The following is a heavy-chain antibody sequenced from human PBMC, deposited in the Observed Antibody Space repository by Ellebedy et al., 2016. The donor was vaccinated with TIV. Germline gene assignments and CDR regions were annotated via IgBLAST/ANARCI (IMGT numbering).Heavy chain of an antibody. V-gene: IGHV1-18*04. D-gene: IGHD5/OR15-5a*01. CDR2: ISGYNGDT. CDR1: DYTFTKYG. Sequence: ASVKVSCKASDYTFTKYGISWVRQAPGQGLEWMGWISGYNGDTNYAQKFQGRVTMTIDTSTSTVYMELRSLSFDDTAVYYCTRGFYEKFDPWGQGTLVTVS. J-gene: IGHJ5*02. CDR3: TRGFYEKFDP.